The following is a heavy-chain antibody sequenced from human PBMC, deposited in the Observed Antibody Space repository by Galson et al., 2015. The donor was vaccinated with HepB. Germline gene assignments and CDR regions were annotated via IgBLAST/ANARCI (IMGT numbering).Heavy chain of an antibody. Sequence: SVKVSCKVSGYKFGDLSIHWVRQAPGKGLEWMGGFDLEVGDTFYGQSFQGRVTMIGDTSTDTAYMELSSLTYEDTAVYFCGARRFGKLYFDYWGRGTQATVSS. V-gene: IGHV1-24*01. CDR1: GYKFGDLS. CDR2: FDLEVGDT. J-gene: IGHJ4*02. CDR3: GARRFGKLYFDY. D-gene: IGHD3-10*01.